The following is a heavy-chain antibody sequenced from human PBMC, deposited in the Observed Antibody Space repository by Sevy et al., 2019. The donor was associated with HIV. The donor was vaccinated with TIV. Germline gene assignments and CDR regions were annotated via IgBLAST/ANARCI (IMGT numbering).Heavy chain of an antibody. Sequence: ASVKVSCKVSGYTLTELSMHWVRQAPGKGLEWMGGFDPEDGETIYAQKFQGRVTMTEDTSTDTAYMELSSLRSEDTAVYYCATVIPLKPYSSSWYPYDYWGQGTLVTVSS. D-gene: IGHD6-13*01. V-gene: IGHV1-24*01. J-gene: IGHJ4*02. CDR2: FDPEDGET. CDR3: ATVIPLKPYSSSWYPYDY. CDR1: GYTLTELS.